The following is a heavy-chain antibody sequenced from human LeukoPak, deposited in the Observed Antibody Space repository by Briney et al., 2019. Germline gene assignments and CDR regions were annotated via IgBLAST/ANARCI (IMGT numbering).Heavy chain of an antibody. D-gene: IGHD3-10*01. CDR2: IYYSGST. Sequence: SETLSLTCTVSGGSISSSSYYWGWIRQPPGKGLEWIGSIYYSGSTYYNPSLKSRVTISVDTSKNQFSLKLSSVTAADTAVYYCARGELMVRALDYWGQEPWSPSPQ. CDR3: ARGELMVRALDY. CDR1: GGSISSSSYY. J-gene: IGHJ4*01. V-gene: IGHV4-39*07.